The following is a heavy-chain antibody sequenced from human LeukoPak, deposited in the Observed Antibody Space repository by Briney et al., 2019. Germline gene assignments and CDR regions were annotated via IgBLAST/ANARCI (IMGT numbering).Heavy chain of an antibody. CDR1: GYTFTDYF. Sequence: GASVKVSCKASGYTFTDYFIHWVRQAPGQGLEWMGWINPNSGGTNYAQKFQGRVTMTRDTSISTAYMELSRLRSDDTAVYYCARGDTAMVTWWGHYYYYYMDVWGKGTTVTISS. J-gene: IGHJ6*03. CDR3: ARGDTAMVTWWGHYYYYYMDV. V-gene: IGHV1-2*02. D-gene: IGHD5-18*01. CDR2: INPNSGGT.